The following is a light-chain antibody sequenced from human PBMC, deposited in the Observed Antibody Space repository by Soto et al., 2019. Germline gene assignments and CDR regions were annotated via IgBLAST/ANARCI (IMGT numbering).Light chain of an antibody. V-gene: IGLV2-8*01. Sequence: QSVLTQPPSVSGSPGQSVTISCSGTSGDVGGYNYVSWYQQHPGTAPQLVIYEVSEGPSAVPDRFSGSKSGNTASLTVSGLQADDEADYYCSSYAGNNSVVFGGGTELTVL. J-gene: IGLJ2*01. CDR3: SSYAGNNSVV. CDR2: EVS. CDR1: SGDVGGYNY.